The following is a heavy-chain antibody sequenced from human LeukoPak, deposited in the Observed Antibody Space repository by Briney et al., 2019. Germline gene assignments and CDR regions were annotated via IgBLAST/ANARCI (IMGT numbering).Heavy chain of an antibody. CDR2: IHPRDGST. J-gene: IGHJ4*02. CDR3: ARDQEGFDY. V-gene: IGHV1-46*01. Sequence: ASVQVSCKTSGYIFAHNGTSWVRQAPGQGLEWMGMIHPRDGSTSYAQKFQGRVTVTRDTSTSTVHMELSGLRSEDTAVYYCARDQEGFDYWGQGTLVTVSS. CDR1: GYIFAHNG.